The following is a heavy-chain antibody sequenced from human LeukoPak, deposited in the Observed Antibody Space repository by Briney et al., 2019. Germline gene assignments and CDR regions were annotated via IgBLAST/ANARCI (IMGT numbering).Heavy chain of an antibody. J-gene: IGHJ4*02. D-gene: IGHD3-22*01. CDR1: GFTFSSYA. V-gene: IGHV3-30*09. Sequence: GGSLRLSCAASGFTFSSYAMHWVRQAPGKGLEWVAVISYDGSNKYYADSVKGRFAISRDNSKNTLYLRMDSLRAEVTAVYYCAKDPRITTIVGLYYFDYWGQGTLVTVSS. CDR2: ISYDGSNK. CDR3: AKDPRITTIVGLYYFDY.